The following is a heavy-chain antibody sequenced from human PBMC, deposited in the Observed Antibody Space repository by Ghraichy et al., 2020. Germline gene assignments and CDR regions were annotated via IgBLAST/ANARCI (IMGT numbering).Heavy chain of an antibody. V-gene: IGHV4-59*01. Sequence: SETLSLTCAVSGASISAYYWNWIRQPPGKGLEWIGYGHYNGRTLQNPSLKSRVTMSVDTSKNQFSLKMISVTAADTGVYFCARWDEERRAFEMWGQGTMVTVSS. J-gene: IGHJ3*02. CDR2: GHYNGRT. CDR3: ARWDEERRAFEM. D-gene: IGHD1-26*01. CDR1: GASISAYY.